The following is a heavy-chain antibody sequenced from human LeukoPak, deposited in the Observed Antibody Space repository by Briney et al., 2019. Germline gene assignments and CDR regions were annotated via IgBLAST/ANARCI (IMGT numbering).Heavy chain of an antibody. D-gene: IGHD1-26*01. CDR2: IIPIFGTA. J-gene: IGHJ4*02. Sequence: GASVNVSCKASGGTFSSYAISWVRQAPGQGLEWMGGIIPIFGTANYAQKFQGRVTITADESTSTAYMELSSLRSEDTAVYYCARAVGATNSLIDYWGQGTLVTVSS. CDR3: ARAVGATNSLIDY. V-gene: IGHV1-69*13. CDR1: GGTFSSYA.